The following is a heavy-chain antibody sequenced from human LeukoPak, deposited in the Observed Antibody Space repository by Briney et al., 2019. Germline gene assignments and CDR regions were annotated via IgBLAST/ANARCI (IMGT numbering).Heavy chain of an antibody. D-gene: IGHD6-19*01. CDR3: ARDLYSSGWYDHYYYYGMDV. CDR2: IWYDGSNK. CDR1: GFTFSSYG. V-gene: IGHV3-33*01. Sequence: HPGGSLRLSCAASGFTFSSYGMHWVRQAPGKGLEWVAVIWYDGSNKYYADSVKGRFTISRDNSKNTLYLQMNSLRAEDTAVYYCARDLYSSGWYDHYYYYGMDVWGQGTTVTVSS. J-gene: IGHJ6*02.